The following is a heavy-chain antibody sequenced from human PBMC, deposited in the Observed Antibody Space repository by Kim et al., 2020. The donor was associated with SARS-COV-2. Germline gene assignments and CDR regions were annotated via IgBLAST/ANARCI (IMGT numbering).Heavy chain of an antibody. Sequence: SETLSLTCVVSGGPMSNSDWWSWVRQPPGKGLEWVGEINHRGNPNYTPSLKSRPTISIDMSKNQFSLRLTSVTAADTAVYARDPPRQELVLEWGQGALVIVSS. CDR3: DPPRQELVLE. CDR1: GGPMSNSDW. J-gene: IGHJ4*02. D-gene: IGHD6-13*01. V-gene: IGHV4-4*02. CDR2: INHRGNP.